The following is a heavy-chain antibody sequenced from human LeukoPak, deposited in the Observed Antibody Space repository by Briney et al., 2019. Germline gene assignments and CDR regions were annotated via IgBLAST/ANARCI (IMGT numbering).Heavy chain of an antibody. CDR1: GFTFSSYS. CDR2: ISSSSTI. V-gene: IGHV3-48*04. CDR3: ARGGKLMFFDY. J-gene: IGHJ4*02. D-gene: IGHD3-16*01. Sequence: GGSLRLSYAASGFTFSSYSMNWVRQAPGKGLEWVSYISSSSTIYYADSVKGRFTISRDNAKNSVYLQMSSLRAEDTAVYYCARGGKLMFFDYWGQGTLVTVSS.